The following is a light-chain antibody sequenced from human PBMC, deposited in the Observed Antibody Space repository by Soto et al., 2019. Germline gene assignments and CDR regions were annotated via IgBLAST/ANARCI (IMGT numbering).Light chain of an antibody. J-gene: IGLJ2*01. CDR2: DPS. Sequence: QAVVTQEPSLTVSPGGTVTLTCGSSTGAVTSVHYPYWFQQKPGQAPRTLIYDPSNKHSWTPARFSGSLLGGKAALTLSGAQPEDEAEYYCLLSYSGAHVVFGGGTKVTVL. V-gene: IGLV7-46*01. CDR3: LLSYSGAHVV. CDR1: TGAVTSVHY.